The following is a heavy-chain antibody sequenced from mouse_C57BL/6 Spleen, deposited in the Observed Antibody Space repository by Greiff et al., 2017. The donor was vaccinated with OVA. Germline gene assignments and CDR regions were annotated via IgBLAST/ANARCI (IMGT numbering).Heavy chain of an antibody. Sequence: QVQLQQSGAELARPGASVKLSCKASGYTFTSYGISWVKQRTGQGLEWIGEIYPRSGNTYYNEKFKGKATLTADKSSSTAYMELRSLTSEDSAVYFCARVYYDYPWFAYWGQGTLVTVSA. CDR2: IYPRSGNT. J-gene: IGHJ3*01. CDR3: ARVYYDYPWFAY. V-gene: IGHV1-81*01. CDR1: GYTFTSYG. D-gene: IGHD2-4*01.